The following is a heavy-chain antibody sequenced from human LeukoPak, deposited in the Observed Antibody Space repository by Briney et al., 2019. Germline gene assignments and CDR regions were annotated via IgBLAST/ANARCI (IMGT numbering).Heavy chain of an antibody. Sequence: GGSLRLSCAASGFTFSSYAMHWVRQAPGKGLEWVAVISYDGSNKYYADSVKGRFTISRDNAKNSLYLQMNSLRAEDTALYHCARDRDGYNRDAFDIWGQGTMVTVSS. J-gene: IGHJ3*02. D-gene: IGHD5-24*01. CDR3: ARDRDGYNRDAFDI. CDR2: ISYDGSNK. CDR1: GFTFSSYA. V-gene: IGHV3-30*04.